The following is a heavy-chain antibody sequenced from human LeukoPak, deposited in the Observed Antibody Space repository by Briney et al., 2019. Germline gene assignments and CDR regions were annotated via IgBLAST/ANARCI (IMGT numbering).Heavy chain of an antibody. CDR3: AKSQEYQLLIGAFDY. CDR2: ISGSGGST. V-gene: IGHV3-23*01. J-gene: IGHJ4*02. D-gene: IGHD2-2*01. Sequence: GRSLRLSCAASGFTFSSYAMSWVRQAPGKGLEWVSAISGSGGSTYYADSVKGRFTISRDNSKNTLYLQMNSLRAEDTAVYYCAKSQEYQLLIGAFDYWGQGTLVTVSS. CDR1: GFTFSSYA.